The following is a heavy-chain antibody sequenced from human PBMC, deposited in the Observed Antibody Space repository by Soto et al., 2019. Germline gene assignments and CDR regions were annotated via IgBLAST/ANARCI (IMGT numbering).Heavy chain of an antibody. CDR2: IIPMFDST. D-gene: IGHD2-21*02. CDR1: GGTFSSYA. J-gene: IGHJ6*02. Sequence: SVKVSCKAFGGTFSSYAICWVRQAPGQGLEWMGGIIPMFDSTNYAQKFQGRVTITADESTSTAFMELSSLRSEDTAVYYCARRVVVTSVRDIAYYYYGLDVWGQGTTVTV. CDR3: ARRVVVTSVRDIAYYYYGLDV. V-gene: IGHV1-69*13.